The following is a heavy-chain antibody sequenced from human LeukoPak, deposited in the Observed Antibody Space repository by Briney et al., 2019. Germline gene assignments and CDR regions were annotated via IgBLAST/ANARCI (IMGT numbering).Heavy chain of an antibody. Sequence: HPGGSLRLSCAASGFTFSSYEMHWVRQSPGKGLEWLAVIWDDGSYTYYADSVKGRFTISRDNAKNTLYLQMNSLRAEDTAVYYCAKPTRGSGGSFLIDYWGQGTLVSVSS. CDR3: AKPTRGSGGSFLIDY. J-gene: IGHJ4*02. CDR2: IWDDGSYT. D-gene: IGHD2-15*01. CDR1: GFTFSSYE. V-gene: IGHV3-33*06.